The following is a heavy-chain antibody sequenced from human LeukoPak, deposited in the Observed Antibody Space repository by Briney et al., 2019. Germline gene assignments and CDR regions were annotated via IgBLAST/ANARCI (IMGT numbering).Heavy chain of an antibody. CDR2: IRQDGGEK. Sequence: GGSLRLSCAVSGFTLTDYWMNWVRQAPGKGLEWVASIRQDGGEKSYVDSVKGRFTISRDNTKNSLYLQINSLRAEDTAAYYCARDGTAAGLYFDLWGQGTPVTVSS. J-gene: IGHJ4*01. V-gene: IGHV3-7*01. CDR3: ARDGTAAGLYFDL. CDR1: GFTLTDYW. D-gene: IGHD6-13*01.